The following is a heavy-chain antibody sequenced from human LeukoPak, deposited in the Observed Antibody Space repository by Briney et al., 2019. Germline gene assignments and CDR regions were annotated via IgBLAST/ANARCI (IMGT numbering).Heavy chain of an antibody. CDR1: GGSISSGSYY. D-gene: IGHD1-14*01. CDR3: ARGRDTPGYYYYYMDV. J-gene: IGHJ6*03. V-gene: IGHV4-61*09. CDR2: IYTSGST. Sequence: SETLSLTCTVSGGSISSGSYYWSWIRQPAGKGLEWIGHIYTSGSTNYNPSLKSRFTISVDKSKNQFSPKLSSVTAADTAVYYCARGRDTPGYYYYYMDVWGKGTMVTVSS.